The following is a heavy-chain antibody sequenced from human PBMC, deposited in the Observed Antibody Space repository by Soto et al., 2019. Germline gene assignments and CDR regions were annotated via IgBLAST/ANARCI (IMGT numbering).Heavy chain of an antibody. Sequence: QVQLVQSGAEVKKPGASVKVSCKASGYTFTSYGISCVRQAPGQGLEWMGWISAYNGNTNYAQKLQGRVTMTTDTSTRIAYREPRSLSADDTAVDYCGSAWVGATVWYGMDVWGQVTTVTVSS. CDR1: GYTFTSYG. D-gene: IGHD1-26*01. CDR2: ISAYNGNT. CDR3: GSAWVGATVWYGMDV. J-gene: IGHJ6*02. V-gene: IGHV1-18*01.